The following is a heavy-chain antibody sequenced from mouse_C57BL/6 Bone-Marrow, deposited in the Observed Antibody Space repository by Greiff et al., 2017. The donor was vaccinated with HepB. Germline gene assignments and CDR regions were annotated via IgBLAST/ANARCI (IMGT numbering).Heavy chain of an antibody. D-gene: IGHD2-5*01. J-gene: IGHJ2*01. Sequence: EVHLVESGGGLVKPGGSLKLSCAASGFTFSDYGMHWVRQAPEKGLEWVAYISSGSSTIYYADPVKGRFTISSDNAKNTLFLQMTSLRSEDTAMYYCARPLYYSNYDFDYWGQGTTLTVSS. CDR1: GFTFSDYG. CDR2: ISSGSSTI. V-gene: IGHV5-17*01. CDR3: ARPLYYSNYDFDY.